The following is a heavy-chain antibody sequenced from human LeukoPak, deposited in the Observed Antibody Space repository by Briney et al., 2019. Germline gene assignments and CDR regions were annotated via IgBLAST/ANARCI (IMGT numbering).Heavy chain of an antibody. CDR3: AATQWRRAMDY. CDR2: IIPILGIA. CDR1: GGTXSSYA. Sequence: GSSVKVSCKASGGTXSSYAISGVRQAPGQGLEWMVRIIPILGIANYAQKFQERVSITRDMSTSTAYMELSSLRSEDTAVYYCAATQWRRAMDYWGQGTLVTVSS. D-gene: IGHD5-18*01. J-gene: IGHJ4*02. V-gene: IGHV1-69*04.